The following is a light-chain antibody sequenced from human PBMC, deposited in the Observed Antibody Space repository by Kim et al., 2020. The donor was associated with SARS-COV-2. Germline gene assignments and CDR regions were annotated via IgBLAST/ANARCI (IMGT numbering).Light chain of an antibody. J-gene: IGLJ2*01. CDR2: AND. Sequence: QSVLTQPPSVSGAPGQRVTISCTGTSSNIGANYDVHWYQDLPGTAPKLLIYANDYRPSGVPDRFSGSKSDTSASLAITGLQAEDEADYYCQSYDTRLSGWIFGGGTQLTVL. CDR1: SSNIGANYD. V-gene: IGLV1-40*01. CDR3: QSYDTRLSGWI.